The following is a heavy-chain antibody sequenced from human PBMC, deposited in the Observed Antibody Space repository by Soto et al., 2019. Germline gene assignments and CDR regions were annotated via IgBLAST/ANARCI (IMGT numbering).Heavy chain of an antibody. Sequence: GESLKISCQGSGYRFTSSWIAWVRQLPGRDLEWMGIIYPGDSDARYSPSLQGRITISADKSISTAFLQWGSLKASDTAMYYCARQGEFCSGDNCYTDYWGQGTLVTVSS. CDR1: GYRFTSSW. V-gene: IGHV5-51*01. J-gene: IGHJ4*02. CDR3: ARQGEFCSGDNCYTDY. D-gene: IGHD2-15*01. CDR2: IYPGDSDA.